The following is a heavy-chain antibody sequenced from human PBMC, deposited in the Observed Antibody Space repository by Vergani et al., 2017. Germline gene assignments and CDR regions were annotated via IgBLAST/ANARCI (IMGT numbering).Heavy chain of an antibody. CDR2: IIPIFGTA. CDR1: GGTFSSYA. D-gene: IGHD5-24*01. J-gene: IGHJ4*02. Sequence: QVQLVQSGAEVKKPGSSVKVSCKASGGTFSSYAISWVRQAPGQGLEWMGGIIPIFGTANYAQKFQGRVTITADESTSTVYMELSSLRSEDTAVYYCARGVNRLGVWLQGLATIDYWGQGTLVTVSS. V-gene: IGHV1-69*01. CDR3: ARGVNRLGVWLQGLATIDY.